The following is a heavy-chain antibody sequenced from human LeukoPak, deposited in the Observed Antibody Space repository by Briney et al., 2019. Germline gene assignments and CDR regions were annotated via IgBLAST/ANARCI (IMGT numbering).Heavy chain of an antibody. D-gene: IGHD3-10*01. Sequence: PGGSLRLSCAASGFTFSSYGMSWVRQAPGKGLKWVSAIGGSGVTTYYADSVKGRFTISRDNSKNTLYLQMNSLRAEDTAVYYCAKGTYVSGSYRFAFDIWGQGTMVIVSS. CDR1: GFTFSSYG. J-gene: IGHJ3*02. CDR3: AKGTYVSGSYRFAFDI. CDR2: IGGSGVTT. V-gene: IGHV3-23*01.